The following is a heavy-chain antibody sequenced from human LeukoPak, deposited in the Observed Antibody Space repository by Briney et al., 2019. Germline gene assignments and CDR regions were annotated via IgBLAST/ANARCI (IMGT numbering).Heavy chain of an antibody. D-gene: IGHD6-13*01. CDR3: ARDLELGY. V-gene: IGHV4-59*01. CDR1: GGSIDNYY. J-gene: IGHJ4*02. Sequence: SETLSLTCTVSGGSIDNYYWSWIRQPPGEGLEWLGHILYSGTTSYTPSLKSRVTISLDTTKKQFSPKLTSVTAADTAVYYCARDLELGYWGQGMLVTVSS. CDR2: ILYSGTT.